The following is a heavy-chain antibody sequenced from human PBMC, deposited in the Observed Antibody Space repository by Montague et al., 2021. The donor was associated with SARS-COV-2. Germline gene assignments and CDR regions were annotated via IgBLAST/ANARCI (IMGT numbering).Heavy chain of an antibody. D-gene: IGHD2-2*02. CDR3: ASLTLGYCSSTSCYSDWFDP. V-gene: IGHV4-34*01. J-gene: IGHJ5*02. CDR1: GGSFSGYY. CDR2: INHSGST. Sequence: SETLSLTCAVYGGSFSGYYWSWIRQPPGKGLEWIGEINHSGSTNYNPSLKSRVTISVDTSKNQFSLKLSSVTAADTAVHYCASLTLGYCSSTSCYSDWFDPWGQGTLVTVSS.